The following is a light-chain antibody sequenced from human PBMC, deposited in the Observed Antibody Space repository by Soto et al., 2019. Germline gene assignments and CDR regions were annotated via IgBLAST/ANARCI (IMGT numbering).Light chain of an antibody. V-gene: IGLV2-8*01. J-gene: IGLJ1*01. Sequence: QSALTQPPSASGSPGQSVTISCTGTSSDVGGYNYVSWYQQHPGKAPKLMIYEVSKRPSGVPDRFSGSKSGNTASLTVSGLQDEDEADYYCRSYAGSNNVGVFGTGTKLTVL. CDR3: RSYAGSNNVGV. CDR1: SSDVGGYNY. CDR2: EVS.